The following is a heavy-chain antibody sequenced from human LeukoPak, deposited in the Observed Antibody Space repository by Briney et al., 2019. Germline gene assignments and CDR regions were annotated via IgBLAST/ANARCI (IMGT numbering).Heavy chain of an antibody. J-gene: IGHJ4*02. CDR3: AKDGVTEWFEKSDPQDY. Sequence: PGGSLRLSCAASGFTFSSYAMSWIRQAPGKGLEWVSALSGSGGSTYYADSVKGRFTNSRDNFKNTLYLQLNSLRAEDTAVYYRAKDGVTEWFEKSDPQDYWGQGTLVTVSS. V-gene: IGHV3-23*01. CDR2: LSGSGGST. D-gene: IGHD3-3*01. CDR1: GFTFSSYA.